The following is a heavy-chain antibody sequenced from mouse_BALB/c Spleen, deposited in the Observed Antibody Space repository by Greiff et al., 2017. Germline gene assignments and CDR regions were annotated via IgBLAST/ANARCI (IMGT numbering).Heavy chain of an antibody. J-gene: IGHJ3*01. CDR2: ISDGGSYT. Sequence: VQLKESGGGLVKPGGSLKLSCAASGFTFSDYYMYWVRQTPEKRLEWVATISDGGSYTYYPDSVKGRFTISRDNAKNNLYLQMSSLKSEDTAMYYCARGEANWDRGSWFAYWGQGTLVTVSA. CDR1: GFTFSDYY. V-gene: IGHV5-4*02. CDR3: ARGEANWDRGSWFAY. D-gene: IGHD4-1*02.